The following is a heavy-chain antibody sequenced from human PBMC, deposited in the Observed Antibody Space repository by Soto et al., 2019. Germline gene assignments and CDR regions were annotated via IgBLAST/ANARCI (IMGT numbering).Heavy chain of an antibody. CDR1: GGTFSSYT. CDR2: IIPILGIA. V-gene: IGHV1-69*04. CDR3: ARDIVVVTAHTYYYYGMDV. Sequence: ASVKVSCKASGGTFSSYTISWVRQAPGQGLEWMGRIIPILGIANYAQKFQGRVTITADKSTSTAYMELSSLRSEDTAVYYCARDIVVVTAHTYYYYGMDVWGQGTTVTVSS. D-gene: IGHD2-21*02. J-gene: IGHJ6*02.